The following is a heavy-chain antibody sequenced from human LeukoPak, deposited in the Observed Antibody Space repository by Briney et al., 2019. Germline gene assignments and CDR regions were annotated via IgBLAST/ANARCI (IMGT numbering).Heavy chain of an antibody. CDR3: AKDLFDYVWGSYRPTPFDS. J-gene: IGHJ4*02. CDR2: ISSSSSTI. D-gene: IGHD3-16*02. CDR1: GFTFSSYS. Sequence: GGSLRLSCAASGFTFSSYSMNWVRQAPGKGLEWVSYISSSSSTIYYADSVKGRFTISRDNAKNTLYLQMNSLRAEDTAVYYCAKDLFDYVWGSYRPTPFDSWGQGTLVTVSS. V-gene: IGHV3-48*01.